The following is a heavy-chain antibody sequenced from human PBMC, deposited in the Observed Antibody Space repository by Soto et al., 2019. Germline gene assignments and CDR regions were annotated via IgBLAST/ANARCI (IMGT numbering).Heavy chain of an antibody. Sequence: PGGSLRLSCAASGFTFSNYWMSWVRRAPGKGLEWVANIKEDRSEKYYVDSVEGRFTISRANAKNSLYLQMHSLRAEDTAVYYCARAKTSNGGNCYVMDVWGQGTTVTVSS. CDR3: ARAKTSNGGNCYVMDV. V-gene: IGHV3-7*01. CDR1: GFTFSNYW. D-gene: IGHD2-2*01. CDR2: IKEDRSEK. J-gene: IGHJ6*02.